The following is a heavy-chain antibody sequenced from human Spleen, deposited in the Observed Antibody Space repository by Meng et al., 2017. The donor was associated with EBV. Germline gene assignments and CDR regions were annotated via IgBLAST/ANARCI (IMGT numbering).Heavy chain of an antibody. CDR2: MYWNDEK. CDR1: GFSLRTSGVG. Sequence: QITLKESGPTLRKPTQTLTLTCTFSGFSLRTSGVGVGWIRPPPGKALEWLGVMYWNDEKLYSPSLRSRLTITKDTSKNQVVLTMTNVDPEDTATYYCAHQQVVRSAFDPWGQGTLVTVSS. V-gene: IGHV2-5*01. J-gene: IGHJ5*02. CDR3: AHQQVVRSAFDP. D-gene: IGHD2-2*01.